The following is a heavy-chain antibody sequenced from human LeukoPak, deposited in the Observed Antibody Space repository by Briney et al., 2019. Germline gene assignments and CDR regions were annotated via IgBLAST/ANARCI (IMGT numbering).Heavy chain of an antibody. V-gene: IGHV5-51*01. D-gene: IGHD3-22*01. CDR1: GYTFTTHW. Sequence: GESLKISCKGSGYTFTTHWIAWVRQMPGKGLEWMGIVFPGDSDTTYSPSFEGQVTISADKSINTAYLQWSSLKASDNAMYYCARHVGIAVVSDRYFDLWGRGTLVTVSS. J-gene: IGHJ2*01. CDR2: VFPGDSDT. CDR3: ARHVGIAVVSDRYFDL.